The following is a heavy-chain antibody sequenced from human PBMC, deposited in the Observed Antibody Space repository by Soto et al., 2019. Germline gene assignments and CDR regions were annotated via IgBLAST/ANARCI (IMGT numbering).Heavy chain of an antibody. D-gene: IGHD1-1*01. CDR3: AKETTRFAVPPALDY. Sequence: GGSLRLSCEASGYTFNNYAMHWVRLAAGKGLEWVAGISYDGRNTFYADSVKGRFTISRDNSKNTLSLQMNSLRAEDTAVYYCAKETTRFAVPPALDYWGQGTLVTVSS. V-gene: IGHV3-30*18. CDR1: GYTFNNYA. CDR2: ISYDGRNT. J-gene: IGHJ4*02.